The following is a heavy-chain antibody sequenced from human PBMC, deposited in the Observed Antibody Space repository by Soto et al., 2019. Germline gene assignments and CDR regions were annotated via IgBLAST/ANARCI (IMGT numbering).Heavy chain of an antibody. J-gene: IGHJ4*02. CDR3: ARAACKRPKCNYDILTGLPSLNYFDY. CDR1: GGSIRSIKW. CDR2: NFHSGST. Sequence: SEPQSLPCSVSGGSIRSIKWWSSARQPTSKGLEWILENFHSGSTNYNPSLKSRVTISVDKSKNQFSLKLSSVTAADTAVYYCARAACKRPKCNYDILTGLPSLNYFDYWGQGTLVTVSS. D-gene: IGHD3-9*01. V-gene: IGHV4-4*02.